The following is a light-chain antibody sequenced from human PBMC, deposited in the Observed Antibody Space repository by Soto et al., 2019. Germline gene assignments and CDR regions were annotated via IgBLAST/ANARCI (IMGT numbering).Light chain of an antibody. J-gene: IGKJ5*01. CDR1: HSVNSH. CDR3: QQYNNWIT. Sequence: IMMTQSPATLSVSPGERVTLSFRTSHSVNSHVAWYQQKPGQAPRLLLYGASTRATGIPVRFSGSGFGTEFTLTISSLQSEDFAVYYCQQYNNWITFGQGTRLEIK. V-gene: IGKV3-15*01. CDR2: GAS.